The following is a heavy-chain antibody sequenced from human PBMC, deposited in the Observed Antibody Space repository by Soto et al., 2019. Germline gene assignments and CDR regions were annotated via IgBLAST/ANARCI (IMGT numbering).Heavy chain of an antibody. V-gene: IGHV4-31*03. CDR3: ARGGSIQLWPPPFDY. Sequence: PSETLSLTCTVSGGSISSGGYYWSWIRQHPGKGLEWIGYIYYSGSTYYNPSLKSRVTISVDTSKNQFSLKLSSVTAADTAVYYCARGGSIQLWPPPFDYWGQGTLVTVSS. J-gene: IGHJ4*02. D-gene: IGHD5-18*01. CDR2: IYYSGST. CDR1: GGSISSGGYY.